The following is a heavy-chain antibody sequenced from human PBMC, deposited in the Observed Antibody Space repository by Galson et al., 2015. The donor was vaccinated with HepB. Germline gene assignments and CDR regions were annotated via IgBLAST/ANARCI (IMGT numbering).Heavy chain of an antibody. CDR2: IYPGDSDT. CDR3: ARAYYYDSSGFYYPFDY. Sequence: QSGAEVKKPGESLKISCKGSGYTFPNYWIGWVRQMPEKCLEWMGIIYPGDSDTKYRPSFQGQVTISDDKSISTAYLQWSSLKFSDTAMYYCARAYYYDSSGFYYPFDYWGQGTLVTVSS. D-gene: IGHD3-22*01. J-gene: IGHJ4*02. CDR1: GYTFPNYW. V-gene: IGHV5-51*01.